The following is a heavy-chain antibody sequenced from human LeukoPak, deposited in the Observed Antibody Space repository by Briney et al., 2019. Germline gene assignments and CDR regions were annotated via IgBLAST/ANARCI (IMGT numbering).Heavy chain of an antibody. CDR1: GFSFSRHW. D-gene: IGHD3-3*01. V-gene: IGHV3-66*01. J-gene: IGHJ4*02. CDR3: ARDLGDLSDY. CDR2: IYTGGST. Sequence: PGGSLRLSCAASGFSFSRHWMSWVRQAPGKGLEWVSVIYTGGSTYYADSVKGRFTISRDNSKNTLYLQMNSLRAEDTAVYYCARDLGDLSDYWGQGTLVTVSS.